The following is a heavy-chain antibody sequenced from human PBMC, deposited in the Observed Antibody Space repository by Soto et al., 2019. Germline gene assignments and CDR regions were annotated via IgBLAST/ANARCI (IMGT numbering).Heavy chain of an antibody. D-gene: IGHD3-22*01. V-gene: IGHV1-18*04. CDR2: ISGYNGNT. CDR1: GYTFFRNG. Sequence: ASVKVSCKASGYTFFRNGISWVRQAPGQRLEWMGWISGYNGNTNYSQKFQGRVTITRDTSASTAYMELSSLRSEDTAVYYCAATRITMIVDFDYWGQGTLVTVS. CDR3: AATRITMIVDFDY. J-gene: IGHJ4*02.